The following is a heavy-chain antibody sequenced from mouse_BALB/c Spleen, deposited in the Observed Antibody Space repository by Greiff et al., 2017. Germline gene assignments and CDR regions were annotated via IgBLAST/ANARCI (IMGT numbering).Heavy chain of an antibody. CDR3: ARSAGFDY. CDR1: GYTFTSYW. J-gene: IGHJ2*01. V-gene: IGHV1-87*01. CDR2: IYPGDGDT. Sequence: VQLQQSGAELARPGASVKLSCKASGYTFTSYWMQWVKQRPGQGLEWIGAIYPGDGDTRYTQKFKGKATLTADKSSSTAYMQLSSLASEDSAVYYCARSAGFDYWGQGTTLTVSS.